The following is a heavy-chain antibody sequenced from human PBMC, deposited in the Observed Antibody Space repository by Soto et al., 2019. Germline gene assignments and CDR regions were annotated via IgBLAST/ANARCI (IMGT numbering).Heavy chain of an antibody. CDR2: IIPIFGTA. Sequence: SVKVSCKASGGTFSSYAISWVRQAPGQGLEWMGGIIPIFGTANYAQKFQGRVTITADESTSTAYMELSSLRSEDTAVYYCARGGVDYVWGSHRYDAWGQGTLVTVSS. V-gene: IGHV1-69*13. J-gene: IGHJ5*02. CDR3: ARGGVDYVWGSHRYDA. CDR1: GGTFSSYA. D-gene: IGHD3-16*02.